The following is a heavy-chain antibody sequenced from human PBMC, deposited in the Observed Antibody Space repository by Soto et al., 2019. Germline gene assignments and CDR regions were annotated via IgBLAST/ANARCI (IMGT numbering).Heavy chain of an antibody. CDR1: GYTFTNFG. CDR2: IGAYNGNT. V-gene: IGHV1-18*01. Sequence: QVQLVQSGAEVKKPGASVKVSCTASGYTFTNFGISWVRQAPGQGLEWMGWIGAYNGNTNYAQNFQGRVTMTTDTSTSTAYIELRSLRSYDTAVYYWARGGTPIDYWGQGTLVTVSS. D-gene: IGHD3-16*01. J-gene: IGHJ4*02. CDR3: ARGGTPIDY.